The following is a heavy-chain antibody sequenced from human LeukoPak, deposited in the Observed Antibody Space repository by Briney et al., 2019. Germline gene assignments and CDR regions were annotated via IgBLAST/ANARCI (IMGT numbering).Heavy chain of an antibody. CDR3: ARVGSGSYYDAFDI. J-gene: IGHJ3*02. V-gene: IGHV3-23*01. D-gene: IGHD3-10*01. Sequence: GGSLRLSCAASGFTFSSYAMSWVRQAPGKGLEWVSAISGSGGSTYYADSVKGRFTISRDNAKNSLYLQTNSLRAEDTAVYYCARVGSGSYYDAFDIWGQGTMVTVSP. CDR2: ISGSGGST. CDR1: GFTFSSYA.